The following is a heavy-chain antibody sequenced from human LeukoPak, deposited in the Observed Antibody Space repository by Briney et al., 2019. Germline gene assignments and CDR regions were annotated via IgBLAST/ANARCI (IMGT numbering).Heavy chain of an antibody. V-gene: IGHV4-34*01. J-gene: IGHJ5*02. CDR1: GGSFSGYY. Sequence: PSETLSLTCAVYGGSFSGYYWSWIRQPPGKGLEWIGGINHSRTTNYNPSLKSRVTISVDTSKNQFSLKLSSVTAADTAVYYCARDVDATSDWFDPWGQGTLVTVSS. CDR2: INHSRTT. CDR3: ARDVDATSDWFDP. D-gene: IGHD2-15*01.